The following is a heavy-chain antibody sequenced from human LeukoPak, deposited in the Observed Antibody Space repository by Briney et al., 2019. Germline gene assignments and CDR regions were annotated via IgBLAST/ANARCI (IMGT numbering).Heavy chain of an antibody. CDR2: ISAYNGNT. Sequence: ASVKVSFKSSGYTFTSYGISWLRQPPGQGLDWMGCISAYNGNTNYAQKLQGRVTMTTDTSTSTAYMELRSLRSDGTAVYYCARVSLEWLFGDWFDPWGQGTLVTVSS. D-gene: IGHD3-3*01. CDR3: ARVSLEWLFGDWFDP. CDR1: GYTFTSYG. V-gene: IGHV1-18*01. J-gene: IGHJ5*02.